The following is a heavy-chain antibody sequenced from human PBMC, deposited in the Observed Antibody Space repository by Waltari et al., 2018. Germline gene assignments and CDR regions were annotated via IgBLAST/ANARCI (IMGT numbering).Heavy chain of an antibody. D-gene: IGHD1-26*01. CDR3: AKEGRIVGATTVDY. CDR1: GFTFSSYA. Sequence: EVQLLESGGGLVQPGGSLRLSCAASGFTFSSYAMSWVRQAPGTGLEWVSAISGSGGSTYYAGSVKGRFTISRDNSKNTLYLQMNSLRAEDTAVYYCAKEGRIVGATTVDYWGQGTLVTVSS. V-gene: IGHV3-23*01. CDR2: ISGSGGST. J-gene: IGHJ4*02.